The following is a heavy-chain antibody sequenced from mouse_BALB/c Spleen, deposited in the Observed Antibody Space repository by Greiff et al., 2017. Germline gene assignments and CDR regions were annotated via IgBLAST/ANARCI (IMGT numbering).Heavy chain of an antibody. CDR1: GFTFSSYA. J-gene: IGHJ1*01. CDR2: ISSGSSTI. D-gene: IGHD1-1*01. V-gene: IGHV5-17*02. CDR3: ASHYYGSSLGYFDV. Sequence: EVQGVESGGGLVKPGGSLKLSCAASGFTFSSYAMSWVRQSPEKRLEWVAYISSGSSTIYYADTVKGRFTISRDNPKNTLFLQMTSLRSEDTAMYYCASHYYGSSLGYFDVWGAGTTVTVSS.